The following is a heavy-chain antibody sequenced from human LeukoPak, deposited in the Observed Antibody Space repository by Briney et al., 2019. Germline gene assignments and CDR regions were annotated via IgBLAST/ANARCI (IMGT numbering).Heavy chain of an antibody. CDR2: IWYDGSNK. D-gene: IGHD3-3*01. V-gene: IGHV3-33*01. CDR3: ARGRFLEWLLLRGLDY. J-gene: IGHJ4*03. Sequence: GGSLRLSCAASGFTFSSYGMHWVRQAPGKGLEGVAVIWYDGSNKYYADSVKGRFTISRDNSKNTLYLQMNSLRAEDTAVYYCARGRFLEWLLLRGLDYWGQGTTVTVSS. CDR1: GFTFSSYG.